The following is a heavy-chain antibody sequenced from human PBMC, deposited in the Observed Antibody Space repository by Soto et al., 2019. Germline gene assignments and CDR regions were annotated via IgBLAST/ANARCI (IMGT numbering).Heavy chain of an antibody. D-gene: IGHD5-18*01. CDR1: GFTFRSYW. Sequence: EVQLVESGGGLVQPGGSRRLSCVASGFTFRSYWMSWLRQAPGKGLEWVANTNQDGRERYSVDSVKGRFTISRDNAKNSMHLQMNSLRAEDTAVYYCARDGSGYSTDWGQGTLVTVSS. CDR2: TNQDGRER. CDR3: ARDGSGYSTD. J-gene: IGHJ4*02. V-gene: IGHV3-7*01.